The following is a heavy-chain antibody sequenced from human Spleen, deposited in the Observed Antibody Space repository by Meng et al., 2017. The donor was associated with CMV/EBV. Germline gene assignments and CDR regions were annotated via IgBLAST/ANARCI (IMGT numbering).Heavy chain of an antibody. CDR1: GFTVSSKY. V-gene: IGHV3-66*02. CDR2: IYSDSST. CDR3: ARGKDDFWSGSFDY. Sequence: GESLKISCAASGFTVSSKYMNWVRQAPGKGLEWVSVIYSDSSTYYADSVKGRFTISRDNSKNTLYLQMNSLRAEDTAVYSCARGKDDFWSGSFDYWGQGTLVTVS. J-gene: IGHJ4*02. D-gene: IGHD3-3*01.